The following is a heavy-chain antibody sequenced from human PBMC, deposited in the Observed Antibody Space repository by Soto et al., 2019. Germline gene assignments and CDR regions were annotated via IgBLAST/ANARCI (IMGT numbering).Heavy chain of an antibody. V-gene: IGHV4-31*03. CDR3: SRDSAGYCICGSFYSVDLQH. Sequence: QVQLQESGPGLVKPSQTLSLTCTVSGGSISSGGYYWSWIRQQPGKGLEWIGYIDYSGSTYYHPSLKSRVTISVDTSKSQFSLKLSSVTAAATAVYSCSRDSAGYCICGSFYSVDLQHWGQGTLVTFSS. CDR2: IDYSGST. D-gene: IGHD2-15*01. CDR1: GGSISSGGYY. J-gene: IGHJ1*01.